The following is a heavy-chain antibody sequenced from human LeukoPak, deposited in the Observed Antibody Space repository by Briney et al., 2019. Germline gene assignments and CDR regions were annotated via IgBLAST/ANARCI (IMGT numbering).Heavy chain of an antibody. J-gene: IGHJ3*02. CDR2: IHPGDSDI. CDR1: GYSFTTYW. CDR3: ARRGYCSGGSCFSAAFDI. D-gene: IGHD2-15*01. Sequence: GESLKISCKGSGYSFTTYWINWVRQMPGKGLEWMGIIHPGDSDIRYSPSFQGQVTISADKSISTAYLQWSSLKASDTAMYYCARRGYCSGGSCFSAAFDIWGQGTMVTVSS. V-gene: IGHV5-51*01.